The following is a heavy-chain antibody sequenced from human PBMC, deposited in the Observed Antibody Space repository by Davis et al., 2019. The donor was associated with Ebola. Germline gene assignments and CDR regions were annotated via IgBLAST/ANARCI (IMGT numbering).Heavy chain of an antibody. J-gene: IGHJ3*02. V-gene: IGHV4-34*01. CDR1: GGSFSGYY. Sequence: GSLGLSCAVYGGSFSGYYWSWIRQPPGKGLEWIGEINHSGSTNYNPSLKSRVTISVDTSKNQFSLKLSSVTAADTAVYYCARSLMITFGGAKGAFDIWGQGTMVTVSS. CDR2: INHSGST. CDR3: ARSLMITFGGAKGAFDI. D-gene: IGHD3-16*01.